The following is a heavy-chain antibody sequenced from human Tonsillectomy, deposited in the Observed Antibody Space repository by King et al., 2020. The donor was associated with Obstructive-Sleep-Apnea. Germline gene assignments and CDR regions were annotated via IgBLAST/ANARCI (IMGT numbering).Heavy chain of an antibody. CDR1: GFTFSSYG. CDR3: AKGGAYSSSFRYYDMDV. V-gene: IGHV3-30*02. J-gene: IGHJ6*02. D-gene: IGHD6-13*01. Sequence: VQLVESGGGVVQPGRSLRLSCAASGFTFSSYGMHWVLQAPGKGLEWVAFIPYDGSNKYYADSVKGRFTLSRDNSQNTLYLQMNSLRAEDTAVYYCAKGGAYSSSFRYYDMDVWGQGTTVTVSS. CDR2: IPYDGSNK.